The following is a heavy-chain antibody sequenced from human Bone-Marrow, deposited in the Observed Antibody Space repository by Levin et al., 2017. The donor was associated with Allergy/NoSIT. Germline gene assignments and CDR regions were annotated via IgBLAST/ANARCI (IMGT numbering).Heavy chain of an antibody. CDR3: ARNLRGFYYDILSSHAQSGQHYSAMDV. J-gene: IGHJ6*02. V-gene: IGHV4-59*01. CDR2: ISASGNT. Sequence: SQTLSLTCTVAGGSMTNAYWSWIRPSPGRGLEWIGYISASGNTNYNPSLKRRVTISIDTSNNQFSLRLRSVTAADTALYYCARNLRGFYYDILSSHAQSGQHYSAMDVWGQGTTVTVS. CDR1: GGSMTNAY. D-gene: IGHD3-9*01.